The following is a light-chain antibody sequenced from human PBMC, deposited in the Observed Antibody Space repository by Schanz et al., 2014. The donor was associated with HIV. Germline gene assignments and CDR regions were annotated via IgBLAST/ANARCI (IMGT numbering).Light chain of an antibody. CDR2: QAS. Sequence: IQMTQSPSTVSASIGDRVTITCRASQTIGRFLAWYQQKPGTAPVLLIYQASTLETGVPSRFSGSGSGTQFTLTISGLQPDDFATYFCQQYVTYPWTFGQGTKVEI. J-gene: IGKJ1*01. CDR3: QQYVTYPWT. CDR1: QTIGRF. V-gene: IGKV1-5*03.